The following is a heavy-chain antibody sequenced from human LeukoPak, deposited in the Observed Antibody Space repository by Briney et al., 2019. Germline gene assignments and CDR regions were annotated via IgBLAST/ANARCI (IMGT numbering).Heavy chain of an antibody. D-gene: IGHD3-9*01. CDR1: GFTFSSYA. V-gene: IGHV3-23*01. J-gene: IGHJ4*02. Sequence: PGGSLRLSCAASGFTFSSYAMSWVRQAPGKGLEWVSAISGSGGSTSYAQKFQGRVTMTRDTSTSTVYMELSSLRSEDTAVYYCARRFYNDKYYFDYWGQGTLVTVSS. CDR2: ISGSGGST. CDR3: ARRFYNDKYYFDY.